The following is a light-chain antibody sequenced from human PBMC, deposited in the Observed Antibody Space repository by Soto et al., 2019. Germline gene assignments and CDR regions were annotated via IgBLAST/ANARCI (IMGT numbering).Light chain of an antibody. J-gene: IGKJ1*01. V-gene: IGKV3-20*01. Sequence: EMVLTHSPGTLCLSPGERATLSCRASQSVSSSFLAWYQQKPGQAPMLLIYGASNRATGIPDRFSGSGSGPDFTLTISRLEPEDFAVYYCQQYVTSPWAFGQGTKVAIE. CDR1: QSVSSSF. CDR2: GAS. CDR3: QQYVTSPWA.